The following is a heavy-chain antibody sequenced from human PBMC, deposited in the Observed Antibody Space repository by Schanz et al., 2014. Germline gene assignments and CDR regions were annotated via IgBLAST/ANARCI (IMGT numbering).Heavy chain of an antibody. Sequence: EVQLLESGGGFVQPGGSLRLSCVASGVTFSSYAMSWVRQASGKGLEWVSAISGSGASTYYADSVKGRFTISRDNSKNTQYLQMNSLRAEDTAVYYCAKDTGYCHGGACYCFEYWGLGILVTVSS. CDR3: AKDTGYCHGGACYCFEY. CDR2: ISGSGAST. V-gene: IGHV3-23*01. D-gene: IGHD2-21*01. CDR1: GVTFSSYA. J-gene: IGHJ4*02.